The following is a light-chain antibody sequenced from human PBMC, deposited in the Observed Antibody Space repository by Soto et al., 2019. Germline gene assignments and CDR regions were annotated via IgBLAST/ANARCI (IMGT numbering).Light chain of an antibody. CDR3: QQYGSSLTWT. J-gene: IGKJ1*01. Sequence: IVLTPSPGTLSLSPGERATLSLSASQSISSSYLAWYQQKPGQAPRLLIYGASNRATAIPDRFSGSGSGTDFTLTISRLEPEDFAVYYCQQYGSSLTWTFGQGTKVDIK. CDR2: GAS. V-gene: IGKV3-20*01. CDR1: QSISSSY.